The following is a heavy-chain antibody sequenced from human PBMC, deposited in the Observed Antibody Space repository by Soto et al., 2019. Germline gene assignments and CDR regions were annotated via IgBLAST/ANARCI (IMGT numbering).Heavy chain of an antibody. D-gene: IGHD3-10*01. CDR2: ISGSGGST. Sequence: EVQLLESGGGLVQPGGSLRLSCAASGFTFSSYAMNWVRQAPGKGLEWVSAISGSGGSTYYADSVKGRFTISRDNSKNTLYLQMNSLRAEDTAVYYCAKDRITMVRGVTTAAHFDYWGQGTLVTVSS. CDR3: AKDRITMVRGVTTAAHFDY. CDR1: GFTFSSYA. V-gene: IGHV3-23*01. J-gene: IGHJ4*02.